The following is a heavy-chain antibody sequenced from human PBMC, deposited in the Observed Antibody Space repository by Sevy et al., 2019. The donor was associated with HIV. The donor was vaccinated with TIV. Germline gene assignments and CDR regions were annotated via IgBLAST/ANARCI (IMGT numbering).Heavy chain of an antibody. CDR2: INPNSGAT. J-gene: IGHJ4*02. D-gene: IGHD3-16*01. CDR1: GYSFIGYQ. V-gene: IGHV1-2*06. CDR3: ARDLYERTFDY. Sequence: ASVKVSCKASGYSFIGYQVHWVRQAPGQGLEWIGRINPNSGATIYAQTFQGRVTMTRDTSISPAYMELSGLRSDDTAVYYCARDLYERTFDYWGQGTLVTVSS.